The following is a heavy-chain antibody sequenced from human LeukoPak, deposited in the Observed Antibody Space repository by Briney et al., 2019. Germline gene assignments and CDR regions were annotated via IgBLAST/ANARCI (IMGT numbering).Heavy chain of an antibody. Sequence: SGGSLRLSCAASGFTFSSLWMSWVRQGPGKGLERVANIKQDGSEKYYVDSVKGRFTISRDNAKNSLYLQMNSLRAEDTAVYYCARYYDISRRSDPWGQGTLVTVSS. D-gene: IGHD3-9*01. J-gene: IGHJ5*02. CDR2: IKQDGSEK. CDR1: GFTFSSLW. CDR3: ARYYDISRRSDP. V-gene: IGHV3-7*01.